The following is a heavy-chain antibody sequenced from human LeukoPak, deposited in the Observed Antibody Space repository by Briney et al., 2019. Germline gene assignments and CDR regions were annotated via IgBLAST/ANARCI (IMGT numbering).Heavy chain of an antibody. J-gene: IGHJ5*02. V-gene: IGHV4-59*12. CDR1: GGSISSYY. CDR2: IYYSGST. Sequence: SETLSLTCTVSGGSISSYYWSWIRQPPGKGLEWIGYIYYSGSTNYNPSLKSRVTISVDTSKNQFSLKLSSVTAADTAVYYCARGQRRLPMVRVVGPQIWFDPWGQGTLVTVSS. D-gene: IGHD3-10*01. CDR3: ARGQRRLPMVRVVGPQIWFDP.